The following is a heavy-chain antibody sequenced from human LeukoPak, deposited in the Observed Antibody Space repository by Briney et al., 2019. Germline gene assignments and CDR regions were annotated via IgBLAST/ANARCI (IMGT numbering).Heavy chain of an antibody. J-gene: IGHJ3*02. D-gene: IGHD3-10*01. CDR1: GFTFSSYS. CDR2: ISHDGSNK. Sequence: GGSLRLSCAASGFTFSSYSMNWVRQAPGKGLEWVAVISHDGSNKYYADSVKGRFTISRDNSKNTLYLQMNSLRAEDTAVYYCARVSGPYYLNAFDIWGQGTMVTVSS. CDR3: ARVSGPYYLNAFDI. V-gene: IGHV3-30*03.